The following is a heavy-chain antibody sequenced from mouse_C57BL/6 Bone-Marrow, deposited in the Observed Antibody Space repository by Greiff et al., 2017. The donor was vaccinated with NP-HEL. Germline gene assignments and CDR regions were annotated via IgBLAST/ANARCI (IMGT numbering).Heavy chain of an antibody. CDR1: GFNIKDYY. CDR2: IDPEDGET. D-gene: IGHD2-4*01. Sequence: DVQLVESGAELVKPGASVKLSCTASGFNIKDYYMHWVKQRTEQGLEWIGRIDPEDGETKYAPKFQGKATITADTSSNTAYLQLSSLTSEDTAVYYCAIYSYDYDGGGYYAMDYWGQGTSVTVSS. J-gene: IGHJ4*01. CDR3: AIYSYDYDGGGYYAMDY. V-gene: IGHV14-2*01.